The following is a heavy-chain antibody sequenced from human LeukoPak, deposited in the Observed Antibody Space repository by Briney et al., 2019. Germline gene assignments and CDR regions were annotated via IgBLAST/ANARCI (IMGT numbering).Heavy chain of an antibody. V-gene: IGHV1-2*02. CDR3: ARSSRATLYYYDSSGYWYYFDY. J-gene: IGHJ4*02. CDR1: GYTFTGYY. Sequence: ASVTVSCKASGYTFTGYYMHWVRQAPGQGLEWMGWINPNSGGTNYAQKFQGRVTMTRDTSISTAYMELSRLRSDDTAVYYCARSSRATLYYYDSSGYWYYFDYWGQGTLVTVSS. D-gene: IGHD3-22*01. CDR2: INPNSGGT.